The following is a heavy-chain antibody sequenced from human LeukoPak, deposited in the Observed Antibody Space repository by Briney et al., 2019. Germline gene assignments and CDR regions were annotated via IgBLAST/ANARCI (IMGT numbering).Heavy chain of an antibody. J-gene: IGHJ2*01. CDR3: ARARSGSGYCPWYFDL. V-gene: IGHV3-21*01. Sequence: PGGSLRLSCAASGFTFSSYSMNWVRQAPGKGLEWVSSISSSSSYIYYADSVKGRFTISRDNAKNSLYLQMNSLRAEDTAVYYCARARSGSGYCPWYFDLWGRGTLVTVSS. CDR1: GFTFSSYS. D-gene: IGHD3-3*01. CDR2: ISSSSSYI.